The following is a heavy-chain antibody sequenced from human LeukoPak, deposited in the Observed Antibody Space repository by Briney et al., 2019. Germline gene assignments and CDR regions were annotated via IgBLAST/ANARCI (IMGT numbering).Heavy chain of an antibody. CDR2: INPNSGGN. V-gene: IGHV1-2*02. CDR3: ARRGAEYTTSSYGWFDP. J-gene: IGHJ5*02. Sequence: ASVKVSCKSSGYTFTGYFIHWVRQAPGQGLEWMGWINPNSGGNNYAQNFQGRVTMTRDTSISTTYMELTRLTSDDTAVYYCARRGAEYTTSSYGWFDPWGQGTLVTVSS. CDR1: GYTFTGYF. D-gene: IGHD6-6*01.